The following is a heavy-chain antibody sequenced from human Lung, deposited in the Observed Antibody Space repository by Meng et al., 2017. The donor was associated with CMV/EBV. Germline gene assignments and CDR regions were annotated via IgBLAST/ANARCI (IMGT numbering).Heavy chain of an antibody. V-gene: IGHV3-30*02. Sequence: GGSLRLSCTASGFTFRNYGVHWVRQAPGKGLEWVAFIWSNGGTKFYADSVDGRFTISRDNSRNVVYLQMDSLRPGDTAIYYCARDGISWYFDYWGPGALVTVSS. CDR1: GFTFRNYG. D-gene: IGHD6-13*01. CDR3: ARDGISWYFDY. CDR2: IWSNGGTK. J-gene: IGHJ4*01.